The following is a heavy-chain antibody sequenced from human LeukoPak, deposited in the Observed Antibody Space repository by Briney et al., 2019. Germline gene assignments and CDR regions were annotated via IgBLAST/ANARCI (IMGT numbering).Heavy chain of an antibody. Sequence: PSETLSLTCTVSGGSISNTHYFRGWIRQPPGKGLEWIGSVYYSGSTYYNPSLKSRLTISVDTSKNQFSLKLTSVTAADTAVYYCARQSSYSSSFAYWGQGTLVTVSS. V-gene: IGHV4-39*01. D-gene: IGHD6-6*01. CDR2: VYYSGST. CDR1: GGSISNTHYF. CDR3: ARQSSYSSSFAY. J-gene: IGHJ4*02.